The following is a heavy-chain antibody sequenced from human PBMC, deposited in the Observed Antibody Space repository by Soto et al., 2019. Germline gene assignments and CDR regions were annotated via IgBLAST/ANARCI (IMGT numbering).Heavy chain of an antibody. J-gene: IGHJ4*02. CDR1: EGTFNSYA. V-gene: IGHV1-69*01. Sequence: QAQVVQSGAEVRKPGSSVKLSCKASEGTFNSYAIAWVRQAPGQGLEWMGGIIPYYNTLNYAQKFQDRVNITADGSTNTGFLELGSPGSDDTAVYFFAGGARRWYPYLVDSLAQGTLVTVSS. D-gene: IGHD6-13*01. CDR2: IIPYYNTL. CDR3: AGGARRWYPYLVDS.